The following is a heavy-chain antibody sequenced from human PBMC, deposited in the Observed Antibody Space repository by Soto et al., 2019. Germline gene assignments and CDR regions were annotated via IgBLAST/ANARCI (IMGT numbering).Heavy chain of an antibody. D-gene: IGHD1-26*01. CDR2: ISFDGRNK. CDR1: GFPFSSYA. V-gene: IGHV3-30*04. CDR3: ARELIVGPAEYFLH. Sequence: GGSLTLSCAASGFPFSSYAVHWVRLAPGKGLEWVAVISFDGRNKYYGDSVKGRFTISRDNSKNTLYLQMNSLRVEDTAVYYCARELIVGPAEYFLHWGQGTLVTVSS. J-gene: IGHJ1*01.